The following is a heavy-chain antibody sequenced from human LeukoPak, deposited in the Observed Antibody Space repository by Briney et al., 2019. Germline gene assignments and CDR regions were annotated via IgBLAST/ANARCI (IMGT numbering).Heavy chain of an antibody. J-gene: IGHJ4*02. CDR2: INHSGST. CDR3: ARGSGSYIRPFDY. CDR1: GGSFSGYY. Sequence: PSETLSLTCAVYGGSFSGYYWSWIRQPPGKGLEWIGEINHSGSTNYNPSLKSRVTISVGTSKNQFSLKLSSVTAADTAVYYCARGSGSYIRPFDYWGRGTLVTVSS. V-gene: IGHV4-34*01. D-gene: IGHD1-26*01.